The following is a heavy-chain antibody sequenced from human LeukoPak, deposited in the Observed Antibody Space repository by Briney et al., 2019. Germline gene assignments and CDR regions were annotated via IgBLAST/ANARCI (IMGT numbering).Heavy chain of an antibody. CDR3: AKGLGTNYGGYCTGGSCPVF. D-gene: IGHD2-15*01. CDR2: ISWNSGNV. J-gene: IGHJ4*02. V-gene: IGHV3-9*01. CDR1: GFNFDDYA. Sequence: GGSLRLSCAASGFNFDDYAIHWVRQAPGKGLEWVSDISWNSGNVGYADSVKGRFTISRDYSDNTVFLQMNSLRVEDTAVYYCAKGLGTNYGGYCTGGSCPVFWGQGTLVTVSS.